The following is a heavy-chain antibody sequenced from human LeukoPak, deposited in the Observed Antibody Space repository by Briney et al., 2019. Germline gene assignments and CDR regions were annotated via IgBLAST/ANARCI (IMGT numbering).Heavy chain of an antibody. V-gene: IGHV3-33*01. Sequence: PGGALRLSCSASGFTFSSYGMHWVRQAPGKGLEWVPVIWYDESNKYYADSVKGRFTISRDNSKNTLYLQMNSLRAEDTAVYYCARGLYDFWSGPDYWGQGTLVTVSS. D-gene: IGHD3-3*01. CDR2: IWYDESNK. CDR3: ARGLYDFWSGPDY. J-gene: IGHJ4*02. CDR1: GFTFSSYG.